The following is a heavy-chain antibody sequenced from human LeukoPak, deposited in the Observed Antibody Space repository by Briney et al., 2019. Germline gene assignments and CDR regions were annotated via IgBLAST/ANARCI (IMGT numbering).Heavy chain of an antibody. D-gene: IGHD2-15*01. CDR3: ARAVEEGDIVVVAARMDV. J-gene: IGHJ6*02. CDR2: INTNTGNP. Sequence: ASVKVSCKASGYTFTSYAMNWVRQAPGQGLEWMGWINTNTGNPTYAQGFTGRFVFSLDTSVSTAYLQISSLKAEDTAVYYCARAVEEGDIVVVAARMDVWGQGTTVTVSS. V-gene: IGHV7-4-1*02. CDR1: GYTFTSYA.